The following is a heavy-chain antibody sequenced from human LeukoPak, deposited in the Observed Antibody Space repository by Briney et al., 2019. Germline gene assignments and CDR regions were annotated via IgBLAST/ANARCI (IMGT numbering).Heavy chain of an antibody. CDR3: AKDRDGYGPYYFDH. V-gene: IGHV3-23*01. J-gene: IGHJ4*02. CDR1: GFTFSSYA. D-gene: IGHD5-18*01. Sequence: PGGSLRLSCAASGFTFSSYAMTWVRQAPGKGLEWVSGISGSGVYTSYADSVKGRFTISRDNSKNTVYLQVNSLRAEDTALYYCAKDRDGYGPYYFDHWGQGTLVTVSP. CDR2: ISGSGVYT.